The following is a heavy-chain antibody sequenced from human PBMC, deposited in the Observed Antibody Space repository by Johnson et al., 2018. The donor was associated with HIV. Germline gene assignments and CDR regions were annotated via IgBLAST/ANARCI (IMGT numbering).Heavy chain of an antibody. CDR1: GFTFSTYG. CDR3: AKDRQLLEWYDAFDI. Sequence: QEKLVESGGGVVQPGRSLRLSCAASGFTFSTYGMHWVRQAPGKGLEWVAVMWYDGSNKYYADSVKGRFTISRDNSKNTLYLQMNSLRAEDTAVYYCAKDRQLLEWYDAFDIWGQGTMVTVSS. CDR2: MWYDGSNK. J-gene: IGHJ3*02. D-gene: IGHD3-3*01. V-gene: IGHV3-33*06.